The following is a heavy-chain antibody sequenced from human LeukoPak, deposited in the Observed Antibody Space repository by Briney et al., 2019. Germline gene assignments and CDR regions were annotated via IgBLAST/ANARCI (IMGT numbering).Heavy chain of an antibody. Sequence: GGSLRLSCAASGFTFSSYGMHWVRQASGKGLEWVAVISYDGSNKYYADSVKGRFTISRDNSKNTLYLQMNSLRAEDTAVYYCAKVAVVGYYGSGSSFDYWGQGTLVTVSS. J-gene: IGHJ4*02. CDR2: ISYDGSNK. CDR1: GFTFSSYG. D-gene: IGHD3-10*01. CDR3: AKVAVVGYYGSGSSFDY. V-gene: IGHV3-30*18.